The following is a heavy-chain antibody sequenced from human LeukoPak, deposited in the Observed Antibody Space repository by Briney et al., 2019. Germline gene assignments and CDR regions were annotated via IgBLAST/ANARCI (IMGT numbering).Heavy chain of an antibody. CDR2: IYYSGST. J-gene: IGHJ4*02. V-gene: IGHV4-39*07. D-gene: IGHD6-13*01. CDR1: GGPISSSSYY. CDR3: ASPGIAAAGTFRY. Sequence: SETLSLTCTVSGGPISSSSYYWGWIRQPPGKGLEWIGSIYYSGSTYYNPSLKSRVTISVDTSKNQFSLKLSSVTAADTAVYYCASPGIAAAGTFRYWGQGTLVTVSS.